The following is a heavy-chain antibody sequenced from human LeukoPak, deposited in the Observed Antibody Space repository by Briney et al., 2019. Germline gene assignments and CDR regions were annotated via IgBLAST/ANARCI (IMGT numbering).Heavy chain of an antibody. CDR2: IHYSGST. J-gene: IGHJ4*02. Sequence: KPSETLSLTCTVSGGSIDSGDYYWGWIRQPPGKGLECIASIHYSGSTYYDPSLKSRVTLSVDTSKNQFSLNLSSVTAADTAVYYCAREGLGSSWYSDWGQGTLVTVSS. CDR1: GGSIDSGDYY. CDR3: AREGLGSSWYSD. D-gene: IGHD2-15*01. V-gene: IGHV4-39*07.